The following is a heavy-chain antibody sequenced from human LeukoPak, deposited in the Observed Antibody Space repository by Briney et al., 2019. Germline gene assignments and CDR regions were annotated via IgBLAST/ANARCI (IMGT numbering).Heavy chain of an antibody. D-gene: IGHD2-2*01. CDR3: ARGITSWYYFDY. V-gene: IGHV4-34*01. J-gene: IGHJ4*02. Sequence: SETLSLTCAVYGGSFSGYYWSWIRQPPGKGLEWIGEINHSGSTNYNPSLKSRVTISVDRSKNQFSLKLSSVTAADTAVYYCARGITSWYYFDYWGQGSLVTVSS. CDR2: INHSGST. CDR1: GGSFSGYY.